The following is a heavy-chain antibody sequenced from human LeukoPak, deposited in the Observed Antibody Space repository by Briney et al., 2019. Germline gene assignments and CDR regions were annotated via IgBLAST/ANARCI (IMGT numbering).Heavy chain of an antibody. J-gene: IGHJ4*02. Sequence: GGSLRLSCAASGFTFSSYGMHWVRQAPGKGLEWVAVIWYDGSNKYYADSVKGRFTISRDNSKNTLYLQMNSLRAEDTAVYYCATAAGYGDYVFDYWGQGTLVTVSS. CDR1: GFTFSSYG. CDR2: IWYDGSNK. D-gene: IGHD4-17*01. V-gene: IGHV3-33*01. CDR3: ATAAGYGDYVFDY.